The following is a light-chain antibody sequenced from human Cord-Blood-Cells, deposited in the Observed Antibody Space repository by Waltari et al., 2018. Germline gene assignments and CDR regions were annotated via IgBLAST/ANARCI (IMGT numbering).Light chain of an antibody. CDR3: QQLNSYPT. CDR2: AAS. CDR1: QGFSSY. V-gene: IGKV1-9*01. J-gene: IGKJ4*01. Sequence: DIQLTQSPSFLSASVGDRVTITCRASQGFSSYLAWYQQKPGKAPKLLIYAASTLQSGVPSRFSGSGSGTEFTLTISSLQPEDFATYYCQQLNSYPTFGGGTKVEIK.